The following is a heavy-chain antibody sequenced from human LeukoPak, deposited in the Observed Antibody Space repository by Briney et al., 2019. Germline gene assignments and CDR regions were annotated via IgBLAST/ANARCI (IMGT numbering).Heavy chain of an antibody. CDR3: ARAVVAATGFDQ. J-gene: IGHJ5*02. CDR1: GRSFGAYN. D-gene: IGHD2-15*01. CDR2: INPSGRT. V-gene: IGHV4-34*01. Sequence: SETLSLTCAVDGRSFGAYNSSCIRHPPEKGLGGIGEINPSGRTNSHPSLQRRGSISVDTSKNQCSLRLRSVTAADPAVYFCARAVVAATGFDQWGQGTLVTVSS.